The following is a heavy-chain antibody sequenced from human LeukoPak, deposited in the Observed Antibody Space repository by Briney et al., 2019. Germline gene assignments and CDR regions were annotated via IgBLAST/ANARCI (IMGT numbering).Heavy chain of an antibody. CDR3: ARDLGGCYFAFDI. J-gene: IGHJ3*02. Sequence: ASVKVSCKASGYTFTGYYMHWVRQAPGQGLEWMGWINPNSGGTNYAQNFQGRVTMTRDTSISSAYMELSSLRSDDTAVYYCARDLGGCYFAFDIWGQGTMITVSS. V-gene: IGHV1-2*02. CDR2: INPNSGGT. D-gene: IGHD2-21*01. CDR1: GYTFTGYY.